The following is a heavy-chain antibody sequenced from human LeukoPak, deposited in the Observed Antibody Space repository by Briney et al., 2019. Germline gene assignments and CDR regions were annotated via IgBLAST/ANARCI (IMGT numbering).Heavy chain of an antibody. Sequence: SETLSLTCAVYGGSFSGYYWSWIRQPPGKGLEWIGEINHSGSTNYNPSLKSRVTISVDTSKNQFSLKLSSVTAADTAVYYCARVASGYSYGHHYWGQGTLVTVSS. J-gene: IGHJ4*02. CDR3: ARVASGYSYGHHY. CDR2: INHSGST. D-gene: IGHD5-18*01. V-gene: IGHV4-34*01. CDR1: GGSFSGYY.